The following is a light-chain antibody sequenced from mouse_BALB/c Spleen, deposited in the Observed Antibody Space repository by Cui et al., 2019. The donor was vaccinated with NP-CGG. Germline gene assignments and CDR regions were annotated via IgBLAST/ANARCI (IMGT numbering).Light chain of an antibody. Sequence: QPVVSQLTALTTSHRSTVPLTCRSSTGAVTTSNYANWVQEKPDHLFTGLIGGTNNRAPGVPARFSGSLIGDKAALTITGAQTEDEAIYFCALWYSNHWVFGGGTKLTVL. CDR1: TGAVTTSNY. CDR2: GTN. CDR3: ALWYSNHWV. V-gene: IGLV1*01. J-gene: IGLJ1*01.